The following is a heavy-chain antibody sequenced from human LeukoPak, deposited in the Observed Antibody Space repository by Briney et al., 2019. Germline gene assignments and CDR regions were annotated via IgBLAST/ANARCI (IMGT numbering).Heavy chain of an antibody. CDR3: ARRGSCNSSSCRRFDY. CDR1: GYTFTSYG. D-gene: IGHD2-2*01. V-gene: IGHV1-18*01. CDR2: ISAHTAFT. J-gene: IGHJ4*02. Sequence: ASVKVSCKASGYTFTSYGISWVRQAPGQGLEWMGWISAHTAFTDYSQNLQGRVTMTTYTSTNTAFMELRGLRPEDTAVYYCARRGSCNSSSCRRFDYWGQGTLVTVSS.